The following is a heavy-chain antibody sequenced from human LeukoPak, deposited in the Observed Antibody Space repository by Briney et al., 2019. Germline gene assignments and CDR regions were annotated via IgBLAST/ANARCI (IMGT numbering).Heavy chain of an antibody. CDR2: IYYSGST. D-gene: IGHD6-6*01. J-gene: IGHJ3*02. Sequence: SETLSLTCTVSGGSISSYYWSRIRQPPGKGLEWIGYIYYSGSTNYNPSLKSRVTISVDTSKNQFSLKLSSVTAADAAVYHCARVKWVGALYAFDIWGQGTMVTVSS. CDR3: ARVKWVGALYAFDI. V-gene: IGHV4-59*01. CDR1: GGSISSYY.